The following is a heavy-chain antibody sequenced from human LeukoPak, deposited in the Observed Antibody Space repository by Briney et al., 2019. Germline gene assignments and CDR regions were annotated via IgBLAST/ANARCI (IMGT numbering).Heavy chain of an antibody. D-gene: IGHD3-22*01. V-gene: IGHV3-15*07. CDR1: GFTFSSYV. CDR2: IKSKTDGGTT. Sequence: GGSLRLSCAASGFTFSSYVMNWVRQAPGKGLEWVGRIKSKTDGGTTDYAAPVKGRFTISRDDSKNTLYLQMNSLKTEDTAVYYCTTRITMIVEDIWGQGTMVTVSS. J-gene: IGHJ3*02. CDR3: TTRITMIVEDI.